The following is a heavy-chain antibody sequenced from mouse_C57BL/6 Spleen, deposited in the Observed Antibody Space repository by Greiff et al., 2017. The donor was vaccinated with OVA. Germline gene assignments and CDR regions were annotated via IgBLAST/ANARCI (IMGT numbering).Heavy chain of an antibody. CDR2: ISSGGSYT. CDR1: GFTFSSYG. Sequence: DVMLVESGGDLVKPGGSLKLSCAASGFTFSSYGMSWVRQTPDKRLEWVATISSGGSYTYYPDSVKGRFTISRDNAKNTLYLQMSSLKSEDTAMYYCARRCDYYFDYWGQGTTLTVSS. V-gene: IGHV5-6*02. J-gene: IGHJ2*01. D-gene: IGHD2-4*01. CDR3: ARRCDYYFDY.